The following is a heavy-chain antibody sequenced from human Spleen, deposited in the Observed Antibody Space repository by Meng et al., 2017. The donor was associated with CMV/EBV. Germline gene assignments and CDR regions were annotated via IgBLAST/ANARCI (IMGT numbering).Heavy chain of an antibody. J-gene: IGHJ6*02. V-gene: IGHV3-74*01. CDR2: INSDGSST. CDR3: ASFSDGDSKYQYAVDV. Sequence: GGSLRLSCAASGFTFSNCWMHWVRQAPGKGLVWVSRINSDGSSTSYADSVKGRFTISRDNAKNTLYLQMNSLRAEDTAVYYCASFSDGDSKYQYAVDVWGQGTTVTVSS. D-gene: IGHD2-2*01. CDR1: GFTFSNCW.